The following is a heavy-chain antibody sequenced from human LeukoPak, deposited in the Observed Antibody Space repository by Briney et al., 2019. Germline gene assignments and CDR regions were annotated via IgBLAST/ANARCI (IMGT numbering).Heavy chain of an antibody. CDR3: ARVDYAVRGVPQYFQH. J-gene: IGHJ1*01. V-gene: IGHV4-31*03. CDR1: GGSISSGGYY. CDR2: IYYSGST. Sequence: TTSQTLSLTGIVSGGSISSGGYYWSWIRQHPGKGLEWIGYIYYSGSTYYNPSLKSRVTISVDTSKNQFSLKLSSLTAADTAVYYSARVDYAVRGVPQYFQHWGQGTLVTVSS. D-gene: IGHD3-10*01.